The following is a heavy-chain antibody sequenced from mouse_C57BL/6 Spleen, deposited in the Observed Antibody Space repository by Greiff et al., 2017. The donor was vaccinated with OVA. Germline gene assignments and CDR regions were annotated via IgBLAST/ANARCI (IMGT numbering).Heavy chain of an antibody. CDR1: GYTFTSYW. V-gene: IGHV1-50*01. J-gene: IGHJ3*01. D-gene: IGHD1-1*01. CDR2: IDPSDSYT. CDR3: VSYYYGSPWFAY. Sequence: VQLQQPGAELVKPGASVKLSCKASGYTFTSYWMQWVKQRPGQGLEWIGEIDPSDSYTNYNQKFKGKATLTVDTSSSTAYMQLSSLTSEDSAVYYCVSYYYGSPWFAYWGQGTLVTVSA.